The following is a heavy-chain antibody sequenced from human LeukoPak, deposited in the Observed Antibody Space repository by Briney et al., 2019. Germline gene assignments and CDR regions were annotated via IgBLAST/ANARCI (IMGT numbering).Heavy chain of an antibody. CDR1: GFTFSSYW. Sequence: GGSLRLSCAASGFTFSSYWMHWVRQAPGEGLVWGSRINSDGSSTSYADSVKGRFTISRDNAKNSLYLQMNSLRAEDTAVYYCARVIHGVIVPAFDYWGQGTLVTVSS. J-gene: IGHJ4*02. V-gene: IGHV3-74*01. CDR3: ARVIHGVIVPAFDY. CDR2: INSDGSST. D-gene: IGHD3-16*02.